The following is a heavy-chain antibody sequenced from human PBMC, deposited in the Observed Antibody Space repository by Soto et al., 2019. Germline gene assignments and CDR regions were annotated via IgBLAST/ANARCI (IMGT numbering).Heavy chain of an antibody. J-gene: IGHJ4*02. CDR2: ISDTGAST. V-gene: IGHV3-23*01. CDR1: GFTFKESA. Sequence: EVRLLEAGGGLKQPGGSLRLSCVASGFTFKESAMNWVRQAPGKGLEWVASISDTGASTWYAESVRGRLSISRDNSKNTLYLQMNSLRGEDTAVYYCAKGRGSGWAWYFDNWGQGTLVTVSS. CDR3: AKGRGSGWAWYFDN. D-gene: IGHD6-19*01.